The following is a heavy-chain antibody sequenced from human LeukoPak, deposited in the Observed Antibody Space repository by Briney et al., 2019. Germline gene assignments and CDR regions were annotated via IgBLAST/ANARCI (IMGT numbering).Heavy chain of an antibody. D-gene: IGHD3-22*01. CDR3: ARDRGRYYDSRGFYWGYYFDS. CDR2: IDNSGSAT. V-gene: IGHV3-11*01. CDR1: GFTFTDRY. Sequence: GGSLTLSCAASGFTFTDRYMTRIRQTPGKGLEWLSYIDNSGSATYYVDSVKGRFTISRDNTKKSLYLQMNNLRAEDTAVYYCARDRGRYYDSRGFYWGYYFDSWGQGILVSVST. J-gene: IGHJ4*02.